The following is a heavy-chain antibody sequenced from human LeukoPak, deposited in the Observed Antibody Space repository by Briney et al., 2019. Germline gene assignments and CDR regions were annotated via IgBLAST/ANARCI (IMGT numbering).Heavy chain of an antibody. D-gene: IGHD6-13*01. Sequence: SETLSLTCTVSGGSISSYYWSWIRQPPGKGLEWIGYIHYSGSTNYKPSLKSRVTMSVDTSKNQFSLKLSSVTAADTAVYYCARVSSSWYQDWYFDLWGRGTLVTVSS. CDR3: ARVSSSWYQDWYFDL. V-gene: IGHV4-59*12. J-gene: IGHJ2*01. CDR2: IHYSGST. CDR1: GGSISSYY.